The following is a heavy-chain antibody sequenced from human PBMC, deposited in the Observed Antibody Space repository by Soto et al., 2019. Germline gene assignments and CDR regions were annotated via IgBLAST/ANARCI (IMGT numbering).Heavy chain of an antibody. Sequence: SETLSLSCTVSGGSISSGDYYWSWIRQPPGKGLEWIGYIYCSGSTYYNPSLKSRVTISVDTSKNQFSLKLSSVTAADTAVYYCATTLPPRDYGGNSAPFGYWGQGTLVTVS. V-gene: IGHV4-30-4*01. D-gene: IGHD4-17*01. CDR1: GGSISSGDYY. CDR2: IYCSGST. CDR3: ATTLPPRDYGGNSAPFGY. J-gene: IGHJ4*02.